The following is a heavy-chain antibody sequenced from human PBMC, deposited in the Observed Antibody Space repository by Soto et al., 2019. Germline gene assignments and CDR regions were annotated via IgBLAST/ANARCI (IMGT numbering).Heavy chain of an antibody. J-gene: IGHJ4*02. Sequence: SETLSLTCTVSGGSISSYYWSWIRQPPGKGLEWIGYIYYSGSTNYNPSLKSRVTISVDTSKNQFSLKLSSVTAADTAVYYCARVDFWSGYFDYWGQGXLVTVYS. CDR3: ARVDFWSGYFDY. CDR1: GGSISSYY. V-gene: IGHV4-59*01. D-gene: IGHD3-3*01. CDR2: IYYSGST.